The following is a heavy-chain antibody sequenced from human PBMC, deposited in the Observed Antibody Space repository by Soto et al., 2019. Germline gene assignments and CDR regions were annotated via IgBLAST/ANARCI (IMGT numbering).Heavy chain of an antibody. CDR1: GFTFSSYE. D-gene: IGHD5-12*01. CDR2: IRSSGSTI. CDR3: ARETPLRGYDWANWFDP. J-gene: IGHJ5*02. Sequence: GGSLRLSCAASGFTFSSYEMNWVRQAPGKGLEWVSYIRSSGSTIYYADSVKGRFTISRDNAKNSLYLQMNSLRAEDTAVYYCARETPLRGYDWANWFDPWGQGTLVTVSS. V-gene: IGHV3-48*03.